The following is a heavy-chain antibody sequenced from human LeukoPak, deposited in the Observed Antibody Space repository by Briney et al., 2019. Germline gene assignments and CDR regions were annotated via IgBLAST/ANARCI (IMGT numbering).Heavy chain of an antibody. CDR2: ISYDGSNK. Sequence: GGPLRLSCAASGFTFSSYAMHWVRQAPGKGLEWVAVISYDGSNKYYADSVKGRFTISRDNSKNTLYLQMNSLRAEDTAVYYCARVGADKNYYDSRVEVYYYYGMDVWGQGTTVTVSS. CDR1: GFTFSSYA. V-gene: IGHV3-30-3*01. D-gene: IGHD3-22*01. J-gene: IGHJ6*02. CDR3: ARVGADKNYYDSRVEVYYYYGMDV.